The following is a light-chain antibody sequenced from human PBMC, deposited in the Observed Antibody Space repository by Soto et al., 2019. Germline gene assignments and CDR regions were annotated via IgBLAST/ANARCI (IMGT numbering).Light chain of an antibody. Sequence: ERVMTQSPATLSVCPGEGCSLSCRASQTVNSNLAWYQQKPGQAPRLLIYGASSRATGIPDRFSGSGSGTDFTLTISRLEPEDFAVYYCQQYGSSPQTFGQGTKVDNK. CDR3: QQYGSSPQT. CDR2: GAS. J-gene: IGKJ1*01. CDR1: QTVNSN. V-gene: IGKV3-20*01.